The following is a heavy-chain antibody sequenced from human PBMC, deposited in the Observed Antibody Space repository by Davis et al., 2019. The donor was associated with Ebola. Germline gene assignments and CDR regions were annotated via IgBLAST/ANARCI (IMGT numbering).Heavy chain of an antibody. CDR2: IYSGGPA. D-gene: IGHD1-26*01. CDR1: GTSISPYY. Sequence: PSETLSLTCSVSGTSISPYYWSWIRQAPGKGLQWVSIIYSGGPAYYADSVKGRFTISRDNSRNTLYLQMNSLRAEDTAVYYCARFKGATFNYWGQGTLVTVSS. V-gene: IGHV3-53*01. CDR3: ARFKGATFNY. J-gene: IGHJ4*02.